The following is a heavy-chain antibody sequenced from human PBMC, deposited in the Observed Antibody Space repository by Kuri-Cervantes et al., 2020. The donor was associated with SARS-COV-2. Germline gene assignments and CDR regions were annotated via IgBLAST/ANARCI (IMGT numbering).Heavy chain of an antibody. J-gene: IGHJ5*02. Sequence: ASVKVSCKTSGGTFSRNVISWVRQAPGQGLEWMGIINPSGGSTSYAQKFQGRVTMTRDTSTSTVYMELSSLRSEDTAVYYCARVREQWSHGGWFDPWGQGTLVTVSS. CDR3: ARVREQWSHGGWFDP. CDR2: INPSGGST. D-gene: IGHD6-19*01. V-gene: IGHV1-46*01. CDR1: GGTFSRNV.